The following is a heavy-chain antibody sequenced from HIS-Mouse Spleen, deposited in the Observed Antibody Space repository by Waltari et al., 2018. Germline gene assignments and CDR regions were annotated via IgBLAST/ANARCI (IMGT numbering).Heavy chain of an antibody. D-gene: IGHD7-27*01. CDR3: ARVTGDDAFDI. V-gene: IGHV6-1*01. Sequence: QVQLQQSGPGVVKPSQTLSLTSAISGDSFPSNSAAWNLMRQSPSRGLEWLGRTYYRSKWYNDYAVSVKSRITINPDTSKNQFSLQLNSVTPEDTAVYYCARVTGDDAFDIWGQGTMVTVSS. J-gene: IGHJ3*02. CDR2: TYYRSKWYN. CDR1: GDSFPSNSAA.